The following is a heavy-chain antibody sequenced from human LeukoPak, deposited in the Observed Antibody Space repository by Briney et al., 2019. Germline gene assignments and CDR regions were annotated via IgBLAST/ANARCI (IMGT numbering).Heavy chain of an antibody. CDR3: ASTLRARAFDI. Sequence: PGGSLRLSCGASGFTVSSNYMSWVRQAPGKGLEWVSVIYSGGSTYYADSVKGRFTISRHNSKNTLYLQMNSLRAEDTAVYYCASTLRARAFDIWGQGTMVTVSS. CDR2: IYSGGST. D-gene: IGHD4-17*01. V-gene: IGHV3-53*04. CDR1: GFTVSSNY. J-gene: IGHJ3*02.